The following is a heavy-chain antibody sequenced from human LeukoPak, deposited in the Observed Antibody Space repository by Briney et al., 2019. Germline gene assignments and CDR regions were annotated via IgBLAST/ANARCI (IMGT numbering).Heavy chain of an antibody. CDR1: VFSFSSYW. V-gene: IGHV3-7*03. D-gene: IGHD5-18*01. CDR3: ARDPGDRAIDRWFDP. CDR2: IKEDGSEK. Sequence: PGGSVRLSCGASVFSFSSYWISWVRQAPWKGLEWVANIKEDGSEKYYVDSVKGRFIISRDNAKNSLYLHMNDLRAEDTAVYYCARDPGDRAIDRWFDPWGQGTLVIVSS. J-gene: IGHJ5*02.